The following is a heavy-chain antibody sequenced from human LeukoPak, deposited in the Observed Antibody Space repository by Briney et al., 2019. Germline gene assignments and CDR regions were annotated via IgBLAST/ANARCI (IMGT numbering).Heavy chain of an antibody. J-gene: IGHJ4*02. D-gene: IGHD2-2*01. CDR3: ARDQRRTSCFDY. Sequence: SETLSLTCTVSGGSMSDYYWSWIRQPPGKGLEWIGYIYYTGTTNYNPSLKRRVTILVDTSKNQFSLKLNSVTAADTGVYYCARDQRRTSCFDYWGQGTLVTVSS. CDR2: IYYTGTT. CDR1: GGSMSDYY. V-gene: IGHV4-59*01.